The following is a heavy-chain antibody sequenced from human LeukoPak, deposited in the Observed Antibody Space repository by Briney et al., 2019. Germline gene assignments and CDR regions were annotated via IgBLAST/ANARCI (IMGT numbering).Heavy chain of an antibody. CDR3: AKVTYDSSCYYLFHFYYFDY. V-gene: IGHV3-23*01. CDR1: GFTFSSYA. CDR2: ISGSGGST. D-gene: IGHD3-22*01. Sequence: GGSLRLSCAASGFTFSSYAMSWVRQAPGKGLEWVSAISGSGGSTYYADSVKGRFTISRDNSKNTLYLQMNSLRAEDTAVYYCAKVTYDSSCYYLFHFYYFDYWGQGTLVTVSS. J-gene: IGHJ4*02.